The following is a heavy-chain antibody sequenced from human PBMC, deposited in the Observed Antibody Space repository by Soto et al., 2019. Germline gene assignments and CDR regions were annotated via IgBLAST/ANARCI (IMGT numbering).Heavy chain of an antibody. D-gene: IGHD2-2*01. CDR2: INSDGSST. Sequence: GGSLRLSCAASGFTFSSYWMHWVRQAPGKGLVWVSRINSDGSSTSYADSVKGRFTISRDNAKNTLYLQMNSLRAEDTAVYYCARDQGSGYCSSTSCYDYYYYMDVWGKGTTVTVSS. CDR3: ARDQGSGYCSSTSCYDYYYYMDV. CDR1: GFTFSSYW. V-gene: IGHV3-74*01. J-gene: IGHJ6*03.